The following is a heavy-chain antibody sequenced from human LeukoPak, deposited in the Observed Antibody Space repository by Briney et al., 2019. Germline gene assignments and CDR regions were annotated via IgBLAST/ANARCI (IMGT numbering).Heavy chain of an antibody. J-gene: IGHJ6*03. V-gene: IGHV3-7*01. CDR1: GFTFSSYW. CDR3: ARVVSSSGWTLRYYYYYLDV. Sequence: GSLRLSCVASGFTFSSYWMTWVRQAPGKGLEWVANIKTDGSQIYYVDSVKGRFTISRDNAKNSLYLQMNSLRAEDTAVYYCARVVSSSGWTLRYYYYYLDVWGKGTTVTVSS. D-gene: IGHD6-19*01. CDR2: IKTDGSQI.